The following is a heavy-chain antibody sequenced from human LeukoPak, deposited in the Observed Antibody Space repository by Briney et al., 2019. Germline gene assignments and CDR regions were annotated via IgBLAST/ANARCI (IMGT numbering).Heavy chain of an antibody. Sequence: GGSLRLSCIASGFAVSNNYMSWVRQAPGKGLEWVSLIYNAVTYADSVKGRFTISRDDSKNTLNLQMNSLRADDTAVYYCARLRGNTMVEYWGQGTLVTVSS. J-gene: IGHJ4*02. V-gene: IGHV3-53*01. CDR3: ARLRGNTMVEY. CDR1: GFAVSNNY. D-gene: IGHD3-10*01. CDR2: IYNAVT.